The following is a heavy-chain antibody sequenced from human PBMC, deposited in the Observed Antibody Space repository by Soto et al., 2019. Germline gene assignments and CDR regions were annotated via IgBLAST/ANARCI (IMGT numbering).Heavy chain of an antibody. D-gene: IGHD6-13*01. CDR1: GYTFTCYY. V-gene: IGHV1-2*02. J-gene: IGHJ6*02. CDR3: ASDSPYSSSWYRDYYYGMDV. Sequence: ASVKVSCKASGYTFTCYYMHWVRQAPGQGLEWMGWINPNSGGTNYAQKFQGRVTMTRDTSISTAYMELSRLRSDDTAVYYCASDSPYSSSWYRDYYYGMDVWGQGTTVTVSS. CDR2: INPNSGGT.